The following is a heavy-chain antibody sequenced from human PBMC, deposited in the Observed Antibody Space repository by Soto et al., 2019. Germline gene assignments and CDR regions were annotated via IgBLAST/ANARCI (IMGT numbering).Heavy chain of an antibody. CDR2: ISNNGRSI. V-gene: IGHV3-64D*08. Sequence: GGSLRLSCAASGFTFSSYSMNWVRQAPGKGLEYVSAISNNGRSIYYADSLKGRFTISRDNSKNTLFLQMSSLGGEDTAVYYCVKDRPDTAMALRYFDYWGQGTLVTVSS. CDR3: VKDRPDTAMALRYFDY. D-gene: IGHD5-18*01. CDR1: GFTFSSYS. J-gene: IGHJ4*02.